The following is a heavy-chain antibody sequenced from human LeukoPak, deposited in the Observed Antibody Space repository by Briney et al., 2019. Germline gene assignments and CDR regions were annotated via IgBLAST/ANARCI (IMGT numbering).Heavy chain of an antibody. CDR2: IKQDGSEK. CDR1: GFTFSSYW. V-gene: IGHV3-7*01. D-gene: IGHD6-19*01. CDR3: ARLPYSSGWLLNWFDP. Sequence: PGGSLRLSCAASGFTFSSYWMSWVRQAPGKGLEWVANIKQDGSEKYYVDSVKGRFTISRDNAKNSLYLQMNSLRAEDTAVYYCARLPYSSGWLLNWFDPWGQGTLVTVSS. J-gene: IGHJ5*02.